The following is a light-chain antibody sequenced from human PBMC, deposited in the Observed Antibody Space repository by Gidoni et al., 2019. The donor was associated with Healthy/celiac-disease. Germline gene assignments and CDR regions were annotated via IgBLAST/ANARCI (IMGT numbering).Light chain of an antibody. CDR2: DNN. V-gene: IGLV1-51*01. CDR3: GTWDSSLSAGV. CDR1: SSNIGNNY. J-gene: IGLJ2*01. Sequence: QSVLTQPPSVSAAPGQKVTISCSGSSSNIGNNYVSLYQQPPGTAPKLLIYDNNKRPSGIPDRFSGSKSGTSATLGITGLQTGDEADYYCGTWDSSLSAGVFGGGTKLTVL.